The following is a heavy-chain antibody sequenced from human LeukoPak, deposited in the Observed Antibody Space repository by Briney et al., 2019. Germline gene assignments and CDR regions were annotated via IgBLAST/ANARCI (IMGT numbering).Heavy chain of an antibody. CDR1: GGSISSYY. V-gene: IGHV4-4*08. D-gene: IGHD3-22*01. CDR2: IYTSGST. Sequence: EPLSLPFTVSGGSISSYYWSWIRQPPGKGLEWIGYIYTSGSTNYNPSLKSRVTISVDTSKNQFSLKLRSVTAADTAVYYCARVRSVPRYDSSGYQLGYFDYWGQGTLVTVSS. J-gene: IGHJ4*02. CDR3: ARVRSVPRYDSSGYQLGYFDY.